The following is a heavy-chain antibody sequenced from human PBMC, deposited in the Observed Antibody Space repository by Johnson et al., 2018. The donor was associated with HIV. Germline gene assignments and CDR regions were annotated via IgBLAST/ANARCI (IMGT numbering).Heavy chain of an antibody. J-gene: IGHJ3*01. D-gene: IGHD5-18*01. CDR2: LNWTGGRK. CDR1: GFTFSSYG. V-gene: IGHV3-20*04. Sequence: EQLVESGGGVVQPGRSLRLSCAASGFTFSSYGMNWVRQAPGKGLEWVSGLNWTGGRKGYAEAVKGRFSISRDNAKNSLYLQMNSLRAEDTAMYYCAKARGYNYFIDAFDRWGQGTLVTFSS. CDR3: AKARGYNYFIDAFDR.